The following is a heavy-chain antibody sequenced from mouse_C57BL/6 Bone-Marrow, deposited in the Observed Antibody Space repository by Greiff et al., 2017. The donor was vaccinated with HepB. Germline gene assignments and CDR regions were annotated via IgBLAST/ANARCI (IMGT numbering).Heavy chain of an antibody. CDR2: IYPGSGST. J-gene: IGHJ1*03. CDR3: ARGGVITTVVAHWYFDV. D-gene: IGHD1-1*01. Sequence: VQLKQPGAELVKPGASVKMSCKASGYTFTSYWITWVKQRSGQGLEWIGDIYPGSGSTNYNEKFKSKATLTVDTSSSTAYMQLSSLTSEDSAVYYWARGGVITTVVAHWYFDVWGTGTTVTVSS. CDR1: GYTFTSYW. V-gene: IGHV1-55*01.